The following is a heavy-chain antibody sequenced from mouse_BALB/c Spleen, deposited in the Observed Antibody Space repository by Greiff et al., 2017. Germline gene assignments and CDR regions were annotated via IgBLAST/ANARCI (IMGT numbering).Heavy chain of an antibody. CDR3: ARGRYGNPGGFAY. D-gene: IGHD2-1*01. CDR1: GFTFSSYA. CDR2: ISSGGST. Sequence: EVKVVESGGGLVKPGGSLKLSCAASGFTFSSYAMSWVRQTPEKRLEWVASISSGGSTYYPDSVKGRFTISRDNARNILYLQMSSLRSEDTAMYYCARGRYGNPGGFAYWGQGTLVTVSA. J-gene: IGHJ3*01. V-gene: IGHV5-6-5*01.